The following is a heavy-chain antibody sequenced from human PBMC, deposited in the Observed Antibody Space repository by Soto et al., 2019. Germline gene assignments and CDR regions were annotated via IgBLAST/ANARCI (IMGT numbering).Heavy chain of an antibody. J-gene: IGHJ5*02. CDR3: ARGDPLTGYGT. CDR2: ISHRGST. D-gene: IGHD3-9*01. CDR1: GGSFSGYY. V-gene: IGHV4-34*01. Sequence: QVQLQQWGAGLLKPSETLSLTCAVYGGSFSGYYWSWIRQPPGKGLEWIGEISHRGSTNYNPSLKSRVTISVDTSKNQISLRLSSVTAADTAVYYCARGDPLTGYGTWSQGTLVTVSS.